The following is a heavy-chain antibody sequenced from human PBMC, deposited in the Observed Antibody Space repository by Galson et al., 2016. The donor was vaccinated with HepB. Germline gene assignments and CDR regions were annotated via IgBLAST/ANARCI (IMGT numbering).Heavy chain of an antibody. CDR2: ISGSGGST. Sequence: SLRLSCAASGFTFSSYAMSWVRQAPGKGLEWVSAISGSGGSTYHAGSVKGRFTISRDNSKNTLNLQMDSLRVEDTALYFCAKRAGGGTYYAIDYWGQGTLVTVSS. D-gene: IGHD1-26*01. J-gene: IGHJ4*02. CDR3: AKRAGGGTYYAIDY. V-gene: IGHV3-23*01. CDR1: GFTFSSYA.